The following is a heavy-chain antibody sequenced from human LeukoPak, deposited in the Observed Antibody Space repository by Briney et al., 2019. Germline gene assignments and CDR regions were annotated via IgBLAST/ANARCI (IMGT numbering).Heavy chain of an antibody. V-gene: IGHV4-59*01. CDR2: IYYSGST. J-gene: IGHJ4*02. CDR3: ARGQYSSGRYDY. CDR1: GGSISSYY. D-gene: IGHD6-19*01. Sequence: SETLSLTCTVSGGSISSYYWSWIRQPPGKGLEWIGYIYYSGSTNYNPSRKSRVTISVDTSKNQFSLKLSSVTAADTAVYYCARGQYSSGRYDYWGQGTLVTVSS.